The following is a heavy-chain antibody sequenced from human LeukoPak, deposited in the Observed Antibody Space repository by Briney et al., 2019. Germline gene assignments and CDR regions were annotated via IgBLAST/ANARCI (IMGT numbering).Heavy chain of an antibody. CDR2: IRYDGSNK. CDR3: AKVFVSSKSDLDY. J-gene: IGHJ4*02. CDR1: RFTFSNYA. V-gene: IGHV3-30*02. D-gene: IGHD6-13*01. Sequence: GGSLRLSCAASRFTFSNYAMTWVRQAPGKGLEWVAFIRYDGSNKYYADSVKGRFTISRDNSKNTLYLQMNSLRAEDTAVYYCAKVFVSSKSDLDYWGQGTLVTVSS.